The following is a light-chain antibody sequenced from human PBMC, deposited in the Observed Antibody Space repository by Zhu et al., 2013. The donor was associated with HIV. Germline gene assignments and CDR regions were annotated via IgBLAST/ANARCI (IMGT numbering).Light chain of an antibody. CDR3: QQYGSSPLT. J-gene: IGKJ4*01. Sequence: DIVLTQSPGTLSLSPGERATLSCRASQSVGSTFLAWYQQKPGQAPRLLMYGTSNRATGIPDRFSGSGSGTDFTLSISRLESEDFAVYYCQQYGSSPLTFGGGTTVEIK. CDR1: QSVGSTF. CDR2: GTS. V-gene: IGKV3-20*01.